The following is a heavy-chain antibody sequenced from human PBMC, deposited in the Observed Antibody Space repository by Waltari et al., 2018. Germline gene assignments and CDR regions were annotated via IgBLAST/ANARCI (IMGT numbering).Heavy chain of an antibody. Sequence: QLQLQESGPGLVKPSETLSLTCTVSGGSISSSSYYWGWIRQPPGKGLEWIGSIDYSGSTYYNPSLKSRVTISVDTSKNQFSLKLSSVTAADTAVYYCARGYGYNWVDPWGQGTLVTVSS. CDR3: ARGYGYNWVDP. D-gene: IGHD4-17*01. J-gene: IGHJ5*02. V-gene: IGHV4-39*01. CDR1: GGSISSSSYY. CDR2: IDYSGST.